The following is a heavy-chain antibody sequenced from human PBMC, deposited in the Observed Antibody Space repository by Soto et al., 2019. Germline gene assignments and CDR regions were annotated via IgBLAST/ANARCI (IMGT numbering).Heavy chain of an antibody. Sequence: QVQLEQSGAEVKKPGASVKVSCKVSGHTLTELCMHWVRQAPGKGLEWMGGFDPEDGETIYAQKFQGRVTMTEDTSSDTAYMEVSSLRSEDTAVYYCAAGGTGWLQSPFDYWGQGTLVTVSS. CDR2: FDPEDGET. V-gene: IGHV1-24*01. J-gene: IGHJ4*02. CDR1: GHTLTELC. CDR3: AAGGTGWLQSPFDY. D-gene: IGHD5-12*01.